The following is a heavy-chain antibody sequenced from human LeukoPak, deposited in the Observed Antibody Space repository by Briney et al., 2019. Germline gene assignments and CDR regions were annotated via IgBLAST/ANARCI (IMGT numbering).Heavy chain of an antibody. CDR3: ARDHCSSTSCCNFDY. J-gene: IGHJ4*02. CDR2: INPSGGST. V-gene: IGHV1-46*01. D-gene: IGHD2-2*01. Sequence: GASVKVSCKASGYTFTSYYMHWVRQAPGQGLEWMGIINPSGGSTSYVQKFQGRVTMTRDTSTSTVYMELSSLRSEDTAVYYCARDHCSSTSCCNFDYWGQGTLVTVSS. CDR1: GYTFTSYY.